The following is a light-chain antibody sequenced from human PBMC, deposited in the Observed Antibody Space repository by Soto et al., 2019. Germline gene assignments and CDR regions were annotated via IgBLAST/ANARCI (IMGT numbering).Light chain of an antibody. CDR1: HDVRSW. CDR3: QQSYGAPST. J-gene: IGKJ1*01. CDR2: GAS. V-gene: IGKV1-12*02. Sequence: DIQMTQSPSSVSASVGDRVTISCRASHDVRSWLAWYQQKPGKAPNLLIYGASTLQSGVPSRFCGSGSATNFTHTISSLQPKDFSTYSCQQSYGAPSTFVQRTKVAIK.